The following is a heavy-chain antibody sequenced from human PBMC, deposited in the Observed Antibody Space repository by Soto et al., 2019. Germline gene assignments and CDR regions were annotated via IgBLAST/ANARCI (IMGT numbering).Heavy chain of an antibody. V-gene: IGHV4-31*03. Sequence: SETLSLTCTVSGGSISSGGYYWSRIRQHPGKGLEWIGYIYYSGSTYYNPSLKSRVTISVDTSKNQFSLKLSSVTAADTAVYYCARGGIVVVPAAYYFAYWGQGTLVTVSS. CDR2: IYYSGST. J-gene: IGHJ4*02. CDR1: GGSISSGGYY. CDR3: ARGGIVVVPAAYYFAY. D-gene: IGHD2-2*01.